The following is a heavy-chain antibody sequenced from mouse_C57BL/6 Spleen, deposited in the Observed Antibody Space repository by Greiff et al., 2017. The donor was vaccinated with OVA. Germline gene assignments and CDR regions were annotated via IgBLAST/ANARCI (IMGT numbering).Heavy chain of an antibody. CDR3: TPYDGYSAWFAY. Sequence: EVQLQQSGAELVRPGASVKLSCPASGFNITDDYMHWVKQRPEQGLEWIGWIDPENGDTEYASKFQGKATITADTSSNTAYLQLSSLTSEDTAVYYCTPYDGYSAWFAYWGQGTLVTVSA. CDR1: GFNITDDY. V-gene: IGHV14-4*01. CDR2: IDPENGDT. D-gene: IGHD2-3*01. J-gene: IGHJ3*01.